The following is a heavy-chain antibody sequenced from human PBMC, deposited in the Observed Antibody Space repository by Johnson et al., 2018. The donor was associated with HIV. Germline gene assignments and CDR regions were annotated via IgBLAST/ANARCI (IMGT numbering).Heavy chain of an antibody. V-gene: IGHV3-30*14. Sequence: QVLLVESGGGSVKSGGSLRVSCAASGFTFSNAWMSWVRQAPGKGLEWVTVISNDGSNKLYADAVKGRFTISRDIFKNTLYLQMNSLRVDDAAIYYCARGYNWNDFSIWGQGTVVTVS. CDR3: ARGYNWNDFSI. CDR1: GFTFSNAW. J-gene: IGHJ3*02. D-gene: IGHD1-1*01. CDR2: ISNDGSNK.